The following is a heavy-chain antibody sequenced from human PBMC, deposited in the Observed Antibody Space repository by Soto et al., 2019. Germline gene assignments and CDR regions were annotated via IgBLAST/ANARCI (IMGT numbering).Heavy chain of an antibody. D-gene: IGHD2-21*02. CDR1: GGTISRYY. CDR2: MYNTGST. J-gene: IGHJ6*02. V-gene: IGHV4-59*01. Sequence: QVQLQESGPGLVKPSETLSLTCTVSGGTISRYYWSWIRQPPGKGLEWIGYMYNTGSTVYNPSFKSRVTISVDTSKNQFSLKLNSXTAADTAVYYCARDLWGYCGTDCYPLDVWGQGTTVTVSS. CDR3: ARDLWGYCGTDCYPLDV.